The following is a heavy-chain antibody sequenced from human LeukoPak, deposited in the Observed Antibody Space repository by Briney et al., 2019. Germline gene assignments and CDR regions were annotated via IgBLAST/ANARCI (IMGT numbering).Heavy chain of an antibody. CDR3: SRESGPFCPFGY. J-gene: IGHJ4*02. Sequence: SETLSLTCGVSGGSISGTNWWSWVRQPPGQGLEWIGEISLAGQPNYNPSLNGRVTMSLDKSSNQLSLHLTSVTAADTATYFCSRESGPFCPFGYWGQGTLAIVSS. D-gene: IGHD1-26*01. V-gene: IGHV4/OR15-8*02. CDR1: GGSISGTNW. CDR2: ISLAGQP.